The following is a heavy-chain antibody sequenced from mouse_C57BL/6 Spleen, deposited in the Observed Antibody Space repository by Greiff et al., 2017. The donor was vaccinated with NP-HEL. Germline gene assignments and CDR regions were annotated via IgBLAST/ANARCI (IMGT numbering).Heavy chain of an antibody. CDR2: IDPNSGGT. CDR3: ARYGGLRHVLDC. J-gene: IGHJ2*01. Sequence: QVHVKQPGAELVKPGASVKLSCKASGYTFTSYWMHWVQQRPGRGLEWIGRIDPNSGGTKYNEKFKSKATLTVDKPSSTAYMQLSSLTSEDSAVYYCARYGGLRHVLDCWGKGTTLTVAS. V-gene: IGHV1-72*01. D-gene: IGHD2-4*01. CDR1: GYTFTSYW.